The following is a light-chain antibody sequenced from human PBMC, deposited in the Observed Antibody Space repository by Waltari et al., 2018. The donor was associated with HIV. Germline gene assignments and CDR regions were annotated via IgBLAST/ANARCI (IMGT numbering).Light chain of an antibody. V-gene: IGKV1-5*03. CDR3: QQYNSYSRA. Sequence: DIQMTQSPSTLSASVGDRVTISCRASHSVSSWLAWYQQKPGRVPNVLIYKASTLASGVPSRFSGSGSGTNFTLNISSLQSEDVATYYCQQYNSYSRAFGQGTKVEIK. CDR2: KAS. J-gene: IGKJ1*01. CDR1: HSVSSW.